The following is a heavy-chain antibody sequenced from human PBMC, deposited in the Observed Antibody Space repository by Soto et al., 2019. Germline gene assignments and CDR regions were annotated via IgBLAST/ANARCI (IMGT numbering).Heavy chain of an antibody. CDR3: ARAGGLGAVAVDY. D-gene: IGHD6-19*01. Sequence: QLQLQESGSGLVKPSQTLSLTCAVSGGSISSGGYSWSWIRQPPGKGLEWIGYIYHSGSTYYNPSHKSRVTISVDRSKTQFSLKLSSVTAADTAVYSCARAGGLGAVAVDYWGQGTLVTVSS. V-gene: IGHV4-30-2*01. CDR2: IYHSGST. J-gene: IGHJ4*02. CDR1: GGSISSGGYS.